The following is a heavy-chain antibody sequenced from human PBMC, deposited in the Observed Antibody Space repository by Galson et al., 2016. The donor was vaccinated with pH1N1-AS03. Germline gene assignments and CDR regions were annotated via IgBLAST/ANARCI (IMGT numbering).Heavy chain of an antibody. Sequence: SLRLSCAASGFTFSSYWMTWVRQVPGKGLEWVANIKQDGSVEYYVDSVKGRFTISRDNAKNSLYLQMNSLRDEDTAVYYCARAVGGGDSFWGQGTLVTVSA. CDR3: ARAVGGGDSF. D-gene: IGHD4-23*01. CDR1: GFTFSSYW. V-gene: IGHV3-7*01. CDR2: IKQDGSVE. J-gene: IGHJ4*02.